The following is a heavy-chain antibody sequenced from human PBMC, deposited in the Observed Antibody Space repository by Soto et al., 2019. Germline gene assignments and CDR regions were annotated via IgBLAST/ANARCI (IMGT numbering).Heavy chain of an antibody. V-gene: IGHV4-34*01. D-gene: IGHD6-19*01. CDR3: ARSREQWLVDAFDI. CDR1: GGSLTGYY. J-gene: IGHJ3*02. CDR2: INPTGSP. Sequence: PSETLSLTSVVYGGSLTGYYWSWIRQPPGRGLEWIGEINPTGSPKYNPSLMSRVTISVDTSKNQFSMKLSSVTAADTAVFYCARSREQWLVDAFDIWGQGTMVTVSS.